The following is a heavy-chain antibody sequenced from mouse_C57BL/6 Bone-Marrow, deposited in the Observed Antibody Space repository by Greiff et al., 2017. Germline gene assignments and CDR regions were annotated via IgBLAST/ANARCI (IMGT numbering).Heavy chain of an antibody. CDR3: TRGPYDGYPYGYFDV. Sequence: QVQLQQSGAELVRPGASVTLSCKASGYTFTDYEMHWVKQTPVNGLEWIGAIDPETGGTAYNQKFKGKAILTADKSSSPAYMELRSLTSEDSAVNYWTRGPYDGYPYGYFDVGGTGPTVTVSA. CDR2: IDPETGGT. D-gene: IGHD2-3*01. V-gene: IGHV1-15*01. CDR1: GYTFTDYE. J-gene: IGHJ1*03.